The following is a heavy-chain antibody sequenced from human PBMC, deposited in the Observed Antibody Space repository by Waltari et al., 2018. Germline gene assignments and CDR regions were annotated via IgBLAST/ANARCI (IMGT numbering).Heavy chain of an antibody. V-gene: IGHV1-2*02. CDR2: INPNNGNT. CDR1: GYTFTHYD. J-gene: IGHJ4*02. Sequence: QVQLVQSGAEVKRPGASVVVSCKTSGYTFTHYDIHWVRKAPGRGLESMGWINPNNGNTKRIERFQGRVTLTGDTSTSTVYMQLSSLTSDDTAIYFCARGFGVLPGYWGQGTLVTVSS. CDR3: ARGFGVLPGY. D-gene: IGHD3-10*01.